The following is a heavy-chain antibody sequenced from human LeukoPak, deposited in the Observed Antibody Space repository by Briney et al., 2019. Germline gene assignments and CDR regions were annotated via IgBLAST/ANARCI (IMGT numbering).Heavy chain of an antibody. Sequence: PSETLSLTCTVSGYSISSGYYWGWIRQPPGKGLEWIGSIYHSGSTYYNPSLKSRVTISVDTSKNQFSLKLSSVTAADTAVYYCARRSGSYWYFDLWGRGTLVTVSS. CDR1: GYSISSGYY. D-gene: IGHD2-15*01. CDR3: ARRSGSYWYFDL. V-gene: IGHV4-38-2*02. CDR2: IYHSGST. J-gene: IGHJ2*01.